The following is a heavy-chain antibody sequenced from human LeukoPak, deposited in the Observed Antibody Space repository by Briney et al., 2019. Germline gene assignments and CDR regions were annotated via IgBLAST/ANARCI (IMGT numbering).Heavy chain of an antibody. CDR1: GFTFNTYA. CDR3: AKGQGIVARPPFDY. CDR2: ISGGGGST. J-gene: IGHJ4*02. Sequence: PGGSLRLSCAASGFTFNTYAMNWVRQTPGKGLEGVSVISGGGGSTYYADSAKGRFTISRDNSKNTLYLQINSLRAEDTAVYYCAKGQGIVARPPFDYWGQGTLVTVSS. D-gene: IGHD6-6*01. V-gene: IGHV3-23*01.